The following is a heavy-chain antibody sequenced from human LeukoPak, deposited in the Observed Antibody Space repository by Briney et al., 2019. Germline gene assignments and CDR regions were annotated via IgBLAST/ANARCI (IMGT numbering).Heavy chain of an antibody. CDR3: ARDTRHYYYDSSGYYGYYYYYGMDV. J-gene: IGHJ6*02. CDR2: IKQDGSEK. Sequence: GGSLRLSCAASGFMFSNNWMSWVRLAPGKGLEWVANIKQDGSEKYYVDSVKGRFTISRDNAKNSLYLQMNSLRAEDTAVYYCARDTRHYYYDSSGYYGYYYYYGMDVWGQGTTVTVSS. V-gene: IGHV3-7*01. D-gene: IGHD3-22*01. CDR1: GFMFSNNW.